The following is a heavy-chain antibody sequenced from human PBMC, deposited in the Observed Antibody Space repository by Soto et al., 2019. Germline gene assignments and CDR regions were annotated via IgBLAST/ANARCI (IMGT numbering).Heavy chain of an antibody. CDR3: TTDRQYWGLGAFDI. J-gene: IGHJ3*02. D-gene: IGHD7-27*01. V-gene: IGHV3-15*01. CDR2: IKSKTDGGTT. Sequence: GGSLRLSCAASGFTFSNAWMSWVRQAPGKGLEWVGRIKSKTDGGTTDYAAPVKGRFTISRDDSKNTLYLQMNSLKTEDTAVYYCTTDRQYWGLGAFDIWGQGTMVTISS. CDR1: GFTFSNAW.